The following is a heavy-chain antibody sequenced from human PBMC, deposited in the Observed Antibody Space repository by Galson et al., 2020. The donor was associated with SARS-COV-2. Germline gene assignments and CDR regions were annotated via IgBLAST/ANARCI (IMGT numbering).Heavy chain of an antibody. D-gene: IGHD3-16*02. J-gene: IGHJ4*02. CDR1: GFTFGDYA. Sequence: GESLKISCTASGFTFGDYAMSWFRQAPGKGLEWVGFIRSKAYGGTTAYAASVKGRFTISRDDSKSIAYLQMNSLKTEDTAVYYCTREYYDYVWGSYRYGDYWGQGTLVTVSS. CDR3: TREYYDYVWGSYRYGDY. CDR2: IRSKAYGGTT. V-gene: IGHV3-49*03.